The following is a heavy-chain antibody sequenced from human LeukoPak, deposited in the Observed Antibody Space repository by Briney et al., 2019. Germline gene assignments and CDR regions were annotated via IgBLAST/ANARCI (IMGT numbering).Heavy chain of an antibody. CDR1: SGSISSGDYY. D-gene: IGHD5-18*01. CDR3: ARAQLWFIDY. J-gene: IGHJ4*02. CDR2: IYYSGST. V-gene: IGHV4-30-4*01. Sequence: SQTLSLTCTVSSGSISSGDYYWSWIRQPPGKGLEWIGYIYYSGSTDYNPSLQSRVTISVDTSKNQFSLKLSSVTAADTAVYYCARAQLWFIDYWGQGALVTVSS.